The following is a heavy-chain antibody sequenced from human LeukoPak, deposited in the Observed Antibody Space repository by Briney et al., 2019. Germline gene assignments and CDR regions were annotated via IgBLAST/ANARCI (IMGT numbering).Heavy chain of an antibody. D-gene: IGHD6-6*01. CDR3: ASLSIATNFDY. Sequence: GSLRLSCATSGLTFTNAWMSWSRQPPGKGLEWIGEIYHSGSTNYNPSLKSRVTISVDKSKNQFSLKLSSVTAADTAVYYCASLSIATNFDYWGQGTLVTVSS. J-gene: IGHJ4*02. CDR2: IYHSGST. CDR1: GLTFTNAW. V-gene: IGHV4-4*02.